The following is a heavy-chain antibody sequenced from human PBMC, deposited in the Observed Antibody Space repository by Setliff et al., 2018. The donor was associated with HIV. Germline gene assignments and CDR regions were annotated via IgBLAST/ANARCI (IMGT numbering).Heavy chain of an antibody. CDR1: GFSFQYYG. CDR2: IWHDGSEK. J-gene: IGHJ6*03. CDR3: ARDKEYYMDV. V-gene: IGHV3-33*01. Sequence: GGSLRLSCAASGFSFQYYGMHWVRQAPGKGLEWLAVIWHDGSEKYYADSVKGRFTISRDNSKNTLYLEMKRLRDEDTAVYYCARDKEYYMDVWGKGTTVTVSS.